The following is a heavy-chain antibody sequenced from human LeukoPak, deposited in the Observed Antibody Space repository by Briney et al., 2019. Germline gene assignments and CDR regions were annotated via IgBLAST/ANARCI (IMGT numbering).Heavy chain of an antibody. CDR1: GFTFSSYW. D-gene: IGHD6-13*01. Sequence: GGSLRLSCAASGFTFSSYWMHWVRQAPGKGLEWVAFIRYDGSKKYYADSVKGRFTISRDNSKNTLYLQMNSLRAEDTAVYYCAKGRYSSSWYDALQHWGQGTLVTVSS. V-gene: IGHV3-30*02. CDR3: AKGRYSSSWYDALQH. CDR2: IRYDGSKK. J-gene: IGHJ1*01.